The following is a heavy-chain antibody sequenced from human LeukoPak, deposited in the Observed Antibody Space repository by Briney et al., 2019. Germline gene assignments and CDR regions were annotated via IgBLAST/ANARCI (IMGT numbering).Heavy chain of an antibody. D-gene: IGHD5-18*01. CDR1: GFTFNNYT. V-gene: IGHV3-21*01. CDR3: ARDRSTIITAMGLDY. CDR2: ISSSSDYI. J-gene: IGHJ4*02. Sequence: GGSLRLSCAASGFTFNNYTMNWVRQAPGKGLEWVSSISSSSDYIYYADSVKGRFTISRDNAKNSLYLQMNSLRAEDTAVYYCARDRSTIITAMGLDYWGQGTLVTVSS.